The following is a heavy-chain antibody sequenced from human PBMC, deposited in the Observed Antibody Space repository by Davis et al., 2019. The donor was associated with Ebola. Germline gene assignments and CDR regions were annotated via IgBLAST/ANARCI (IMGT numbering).Heavy chain of an antibody. J-gene: IGHJ6*02. CDR3: ARDLGFDILTGYTRNYQYYGMDV. Sequence: GESLKISCAASGFTFSSYAMSWVRQAPGKGLEWVSYISSSASHIYYADSVKGRFTISRDNAKNSLYLQMNSLRAEDTGVYYCARDLGFDILTGYTRNYQYYGMDVWGQGTTVTVSS. D-gene: IGHD3-9*01. CDR1: GFTFSSYA. V-gene: IGHV3-21*01. CDR2: ISSSASHI.